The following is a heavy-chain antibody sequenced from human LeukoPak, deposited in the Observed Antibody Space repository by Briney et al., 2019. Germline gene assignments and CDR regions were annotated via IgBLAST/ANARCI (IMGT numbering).Heavy chain of an antibody. D-gene: IGHD4-17*01. CDR1: GYTFTSYY. Sequence: GASVKVSCKASGYTFTSYYMHWVRQAPGQGLEWMGGIIPIFGTANYAQKFQGRVTITADKSTSTAYMELSSLRSEDTAVYYCARVGDYGDYSFDYWGQGTLVTVSS. CDR2: IIPIFGTA. V-gene: IGHV1-69*06. CDR3: ARVGDYGDYSFDY. J-gene: IGHJ4*02.